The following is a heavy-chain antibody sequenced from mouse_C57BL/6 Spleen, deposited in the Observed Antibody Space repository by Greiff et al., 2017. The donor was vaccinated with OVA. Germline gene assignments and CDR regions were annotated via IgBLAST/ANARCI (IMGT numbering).Heavy chain of an antibody. J-gene: IGHJ4*01. Sequence: QVQLQQPGAELVKPGASVKMSCKASGYTFTSSWITWVKQRPGQGLEWIGDIYPGSGSPNYNEKFKSKATLTVDTASSPAYKQLSSLTSEDSAVYYCAGGSGYYYYAMDYWGQGTSVTVSS. V-gene: IGHV1-55*01. D-gene: IGHD3-2*02. CDR3: AGGSGYYYYAMDY. CDR2: IYPGSGSP. CDR1: GYTFTSSW.